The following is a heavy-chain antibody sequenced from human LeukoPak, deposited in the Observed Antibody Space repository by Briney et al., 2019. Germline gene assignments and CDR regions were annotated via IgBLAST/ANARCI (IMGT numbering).Heavy chain of an antibody. D-gene: IGHD5-24*01. Sequence: SETLSLTCTVSGGSISSYYWSWIRQPPGKGLEWIGYIYYSGSTNYNPSLKSRVTISVDTSKNQFSLKLSSVTAADTAVYYCARHRWYHGMDVWGQGTTVTVSS. CDR2: IYYSGST. V-gene: IGHV4-59*08. CDR3: ARHRWYHGMDV. J-gene: IGHJ6*02. CDR1: GGSISSYY.